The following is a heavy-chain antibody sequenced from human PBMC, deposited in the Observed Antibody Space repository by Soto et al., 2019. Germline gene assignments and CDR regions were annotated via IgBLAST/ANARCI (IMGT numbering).Heavy chain of an antibody. D-gene: IGHD6-13*01. CDR1: GGTFSSYT. V-gene: IGHV1-69*02. CDR2: IIPILGIA. CDR3: ARPLAAAGTGVYYYYGMDV. J-gene: IGHJ6*02. Sequence: SVKVSCKASGGTFSSYTMSWVRQAPGQGLEWMGRIIPILGIANYAQKFQGRVTITADKSTSTAYMELSSLRSEDTAVYYCARPLAAAGTGVYYYYGMDVWGQGTTVTV.